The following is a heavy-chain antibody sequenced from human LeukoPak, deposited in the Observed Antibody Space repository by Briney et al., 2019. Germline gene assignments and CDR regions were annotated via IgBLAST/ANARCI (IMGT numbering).Heavy chain of an antibody. V-gene: IGHV3-23*01. CDR1: RFTFSSSA. CDR2: ISNNGGYT. Sequence: GGSLRLSCAASRFTFSSSAMGWVRQAPGKGLEWVSAISNNGGYTYYADSVQGRFTISRDNSKSTLCLQMNSLRAEDTAVYYCAKQLGYCSDGSCYFPYWGQGTLVTVSS. CDR3: AKQLGYCSDGSCYFPY. D-gene: IGHD2-15*01. J-gene: IGHJ4*02.